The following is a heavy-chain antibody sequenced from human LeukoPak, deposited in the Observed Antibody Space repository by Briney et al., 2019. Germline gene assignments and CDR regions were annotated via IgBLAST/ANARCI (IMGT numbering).Heavy chain of an antibody. J-gene: IGHJ4*02. V-gene: IGHV1-69*13. Sequence: SVKVSCKASGGTFSSYGINWVRQAPGQGLEWMGGIIPIFGTANYAQKFQGRVTITADESTSTAYMELRSLRSDDTAVYYCARDPQGFIAPSAVFDYWGQGTLVTVSS. CDR1: GGTFSSYG. CDR3: ARDPQGFIAPSAVFDY. CDR2: IIPIFGTA. D-gene: IGHD6-13*01.